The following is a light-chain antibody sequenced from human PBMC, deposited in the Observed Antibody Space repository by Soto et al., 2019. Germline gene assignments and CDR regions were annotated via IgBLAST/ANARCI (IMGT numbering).Light chain of an antibody. J-gene: IGLJ2*01. CDR3: TSFGGINNFVV. CDR1: RSDVGGYDY. Sequence: QSALTQPPSASGSPGQSFTISCPGTRSDVGGYDYVSWYQQHPGKAPKLMIYDVIKRPSGVPDRFSGSKSGNTASLTVSGLQTEDEADYYCTSFGGINNFVVFGGGTKLTVL. CDR2: DVI. V-gene: IGLV2-8*01.